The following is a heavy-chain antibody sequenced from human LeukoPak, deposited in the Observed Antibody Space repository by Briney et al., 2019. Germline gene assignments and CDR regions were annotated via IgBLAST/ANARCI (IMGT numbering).Heavy chain of an antibody. Sequence: GGSLRLSCAASGFTFSGSAMHWVRQASGKGLEWVGRIRSKANSYATAYAASVKGRFTISRDDSKNTAYLQMNSLKTEDTAVYYCTSCITTVRDDAFDIWGQGTMVTVSS. J-gene: IGHJ3*02. CDR3: TSCITTVRDDAFDI. CDR1: GFTFSGSA. D-gene: IGHD3-10*01. CDR2: IRSKANSYAT. V-gene: IGHV3-73*01.